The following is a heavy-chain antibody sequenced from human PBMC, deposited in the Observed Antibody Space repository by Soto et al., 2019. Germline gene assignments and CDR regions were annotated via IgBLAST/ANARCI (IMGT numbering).Heavy chain of an antibody. Sequence: QVQLGQSGAEVKKPGASVKVSCKASGYTFTSYAITWVRQAPGQGLEWMGWISTYNGDTKYAQSLQGRVTMTTDTSTSTAYLELTSLRSDDTAVYFCARGDNSGHRNPFDYWGQGTLVTVSS. V-gene: IGHV1-18*01. CDR2: ISTYNGDT. D-gene: IGHD4-4*01. CDR3: ARGDNSGHRNPFDY. J-gene: IGHJ4*02. CDR1: GYTFTSYA.